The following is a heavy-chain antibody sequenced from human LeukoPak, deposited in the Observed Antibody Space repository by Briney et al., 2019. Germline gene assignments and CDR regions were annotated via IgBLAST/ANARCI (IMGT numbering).Heavy chain of an antibody. V-gene: IGHV1-2*02. Sequence: VASVKVSFKASGYTFTDYYLHWVRQAPGQGLEWMGWIKPNSGGTNYAHKFQGRVTMTRDTSLNTAYMELNRLISDDTAVYYCAREPVTGTLNFFDPWGQGALVTVTS. CDR2: IKPNSGGT. CDR1: GYTFTDYY. D-gene: IGHD6-19*01. CDR3: AREPVTGTLNFFDP. J-gene: IGHJ5*02.